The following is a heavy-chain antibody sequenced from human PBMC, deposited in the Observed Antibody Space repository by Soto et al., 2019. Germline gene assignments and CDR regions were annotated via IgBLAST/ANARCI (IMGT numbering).Heavy chain of an antibody. V-gene: IGHV1-69*13. CDR1: GGTFSSYA. J-gene: IGHJ6*02. CDR2: IIPIFGTA. Sequence: SVKVSCKASGGTFSSYAISWVRQAPGQGLEWMGGIIPIFGTANYAQKFQGRVTITADESTSTAYMELSSLRSEDTAVYYCARDNPIADRPYYYYGMDVWGQGTTVTVYS. CDR3: ARDNPIADRPYYYYGMDV. D-gene: IGHD6-6*01.